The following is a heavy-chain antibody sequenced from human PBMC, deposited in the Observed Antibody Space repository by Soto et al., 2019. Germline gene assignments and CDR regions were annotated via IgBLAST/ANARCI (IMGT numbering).Heavy chain of an antibody. CDR1: GGTFSSYA. D-gene: IGHD2-15*01. V-gene: IGHV1-69*13. J-gene: IGHJ5*02. CDR3: ARDYCSGGSCYSNWFDP. Sequence: SVKVSCKASGGTFSSYAISWVRQAPGQGLEWMGGIIPIFGTANYAQKFQGRVTITADESTSPAYMELSSLRSEDTAVYYCARDYCSGGSCYSNWFDPWGQGTLVTVSS. CDR2: IIPIFGTA.